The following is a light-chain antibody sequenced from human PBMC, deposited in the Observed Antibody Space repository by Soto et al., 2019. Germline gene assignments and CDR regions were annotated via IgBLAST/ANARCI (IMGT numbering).Light chain of an antibody. CDR3: QQSYSTPRT. Sequence: LPMTQSPSSLSASVGDRVTITCRASQSIRSYLDWYQQKPGKAPKLLIYAASSLQSGVPSRFSGSGSGTDFTLSISSLQPEDFATYYCQQSYSTPRTFGQGTKVDIK. CDR1: QSIRSY. CDR2: AAS. V-gene: IGKV1-39*01. J-gene: IGKJ1*01.